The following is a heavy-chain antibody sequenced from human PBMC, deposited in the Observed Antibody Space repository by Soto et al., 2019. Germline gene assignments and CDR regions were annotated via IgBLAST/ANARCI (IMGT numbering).Heavy chain of an antibody. CDR3: TREPDYSNYFEY. CDR1: GFTFNNAW. CDR2: IRSKADGGTI. D-gene: IGHD4-4*01. Sequence: EVQLVESGGGLVRPGGSLRLSCVASGFTFNNAWMNWVRQAPGKGLEWVGRIRSKADGGTIDYAATVKDRFTISRDDLKNTLDQHMNSLKAEHTAVYYCTREPDYSNYFEYWGQGTLVTVSS. J-gene: IGHJ4*02. V-gene: IGHV3-15*07.